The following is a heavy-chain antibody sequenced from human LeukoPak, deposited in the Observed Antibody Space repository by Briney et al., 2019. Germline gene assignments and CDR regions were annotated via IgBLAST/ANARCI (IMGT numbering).Heavy chain of an antibody. Sequence: PSETLSLTCTVSGGSISSSDSSYWGWILQPPGKGLEWIGSVYYSGSTYYNPSLNSRVTTSVDTSKNQFSLKLSSVTAADTAVYYCARHMKYYYYYMDVWGKGTTVTVSS. CDR1: GGSISSSDSSY. CDR2: VYYSGST. V-gene: IGHV4-39*01. CDR3: ARHMKYYYYYMDV. D-gene: IGHD3-16*01. J-gene: IGHJ6*03.